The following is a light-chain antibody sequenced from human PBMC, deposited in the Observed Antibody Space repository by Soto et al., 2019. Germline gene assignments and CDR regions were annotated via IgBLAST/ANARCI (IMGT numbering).Light chain of an antibody. V-gene: IGKV3-15*01. CDR3: QQYYNWPLT. Sequence: EIVLTQCPGTLSLSPGERATLSCRASQSVINNYLAWYQQKPGQAPRLLIYRASTRATGIPARFSGSGSGTEFTLTISGLQSEDFAVYYCQQYYNWPLTFGQGTNVEIK. CDR2: RAS. J-gene: IGKJ1*01. CDR1: QSVINN.